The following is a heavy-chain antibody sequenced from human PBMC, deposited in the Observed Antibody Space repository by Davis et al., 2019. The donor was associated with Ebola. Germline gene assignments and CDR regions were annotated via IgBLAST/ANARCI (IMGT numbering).Heavy chain of an antibody. CDR3: AKALGLGVVAFDI. CDR2: ISYDGSNK. J-gene: IGHJ3*02. V-gene: IGHV3-30*18. D-gene: IGHD3-3*01. CDR1: GFTFRSYG. Sequence: LSLTCAASGFTFRSYGMHWVRQAPGKGLEWVAVISYDGSNKYYADSVKGRFTISRDNSKNTLYLQMNSLRAEDTAVYYCAKALGLGVVAFDIWGQGTMVTVSS.